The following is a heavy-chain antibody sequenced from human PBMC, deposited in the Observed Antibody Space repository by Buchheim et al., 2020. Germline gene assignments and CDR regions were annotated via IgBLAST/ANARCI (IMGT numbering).Heavy chain of an antibody. V-gene: IGHV3-33*01. D-gene: IGHD6-19*01. CDR3: AREAMYSSGWYKDYFDY. CDR2: IWYDGSNK. Sequence: QVQLVESGGGVVQPGRSLRLSCAASGFTFSSYGMHWVRQAPGKGLEWVAVIWYDGSNKYYADSVKGRFTISRDNSKNTLYLQMNSLRAEDTAVYYCAREAMYSSGWYKDYFDYWGQGTL. CDR1: GFTFSSYG. J-gene: IGHJ4*02.